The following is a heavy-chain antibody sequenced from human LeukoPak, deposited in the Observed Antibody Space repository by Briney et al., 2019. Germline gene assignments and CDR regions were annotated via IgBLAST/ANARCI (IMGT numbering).Heavy chain of an antibody. CDR2: IYHTGTT. CDR3: ARGIARRSPKGGPQWFDP. CDR1: ADSISMYY. J-gene: IGHJ5*02. V-gene: IGHV4-59*01. D-gene: IGHD1-26*01. Sequence: SETLSLTCSVSADSISMYYWTWLRQPPGKGLEGIGYIYHTGTTSYNPSLTSRVTISRNTSKNHFSLDLTSVTAADTAMYYCARGIARRSPKGGPQWFDPWGQGTLVTVSS.